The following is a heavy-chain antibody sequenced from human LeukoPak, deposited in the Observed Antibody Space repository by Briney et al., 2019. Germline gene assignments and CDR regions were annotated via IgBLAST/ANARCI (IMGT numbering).Heavy chain of an antibody. D-gene: IGHD5-12*01. CDR2: IKQDGSEK. V-gene: IGHV3-7*01. Sequence: PGGSLRLSCAASGFTFSSLWMSWVRKAPGKGLEGVANIKQDGSEKYYVDSVKGRFTISRDNAKNSLYLQMNSLRAEDTAVYYCARARIVATTQGFDYWGQGTLVTVSS. J-gene: IGHJ4*02. CDR3: ARARIVATTQGFDY. CDR1: GFTFSSLW.